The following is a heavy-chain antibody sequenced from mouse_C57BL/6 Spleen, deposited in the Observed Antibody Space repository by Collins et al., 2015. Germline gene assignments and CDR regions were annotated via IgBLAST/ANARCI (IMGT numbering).Heavy chain of an antibody. CDR1: GIDFSRYW. D-gene: IGHD1-1*01. V-gene: IGHV4-1*01. J-gene: IGHJ1*03. CDR3: ARREGYYGRWYFDV. Sequence: EVKLLQSGGGPVQPGGSLKLSCAASGIDFSRYWMSWVRRAPGKGLEWIGEINPDSSTINYAPSLKDKFIISRDNAKNTLYLQMSKVRSEDTALYYCARREGYYGRWYFDVWGTGTTVTVSS. CDR2: INPDSSTI.